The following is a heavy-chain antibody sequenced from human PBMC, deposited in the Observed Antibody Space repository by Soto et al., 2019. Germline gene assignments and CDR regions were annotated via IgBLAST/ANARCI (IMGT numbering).Heavy chain of an antibody. Sequence: SQTLSLTCAISGDSVSSNSAAWNWIRQSPSRGLEWLGRTYYRSKWYNDYAVSVKSRITINPDTSKNQSSLQLNSVTPEDTAVYYCARAGIAVAGSNVGFDYWGQGTLVTVSS. V-gene: IGHV6-1*01. CDR2: TYYRSKWYN. J-gene: IGHJ4*02. D-gene: IGHD6-19*01. CDR3: ARAGIAVAGSNVGFDY. CDR1: GDSVSSNSAA.